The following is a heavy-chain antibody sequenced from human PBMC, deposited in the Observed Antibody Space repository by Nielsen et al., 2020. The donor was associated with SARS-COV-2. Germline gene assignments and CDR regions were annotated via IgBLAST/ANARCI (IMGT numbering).Heavy chain of an antibody. CDR3: ARHWSDYYYYMDV. CDR1: GFTFSSYA. Sequence: GESLKISCAASGFTFSSYAMSWVRQMPGKGLEWIGIIYPRDSDTRYSPAFQGQVTISADKSISTAYLQWSSLKASDTAMYYCARHWSDYYYYMDVWGNGTAVTVSS. CDR2: IYPRDSDT. J-gene: IGHJ6*03. V-gene: IGHV5-51*01.